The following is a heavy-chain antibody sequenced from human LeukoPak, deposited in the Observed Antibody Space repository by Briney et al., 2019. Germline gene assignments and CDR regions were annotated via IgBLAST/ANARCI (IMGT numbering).Heavy chain of an antibody. CDR3: ARTSSNSWSYGMDV. CDR2: IYPSGST. CDR1: DGSISSYY. D-gene: IGHD6-13*01. V-gene: IGHV4-4*07. J-gene: IGHJ6*02. Sequence: SEALSLTCTVSDGSISSYYWSWIRQPAGKGLEWIGRIYPSGSTNYNPSLKSRVTMSVDTSKNQFSLKLSSVTAADTAVYYCARTSSNSWSYGMDVWGQGTTVTVSS.